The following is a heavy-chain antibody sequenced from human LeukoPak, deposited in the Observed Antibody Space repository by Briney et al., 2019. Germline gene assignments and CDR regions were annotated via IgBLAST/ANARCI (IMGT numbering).Heavy chain of an antibody. D-gene: IGHD3-16*02. CDR1: GYTFSDYY. CDR3: AKDIVEAGLFFDY. Sequence: GGSLRLSCAASGYTFSDYYMGWIRQAPGKGLEWVSYISNSGTIYYADSVKGRFTISRDNAKNSLYLQMNSLRAEDTAVYYCAKDIVEAGLFFDYWGQGTLVTVSS. V-gene: IGHV3-11*01. CDR2: ISNSGTI. J-gene: IGHJ4*02.